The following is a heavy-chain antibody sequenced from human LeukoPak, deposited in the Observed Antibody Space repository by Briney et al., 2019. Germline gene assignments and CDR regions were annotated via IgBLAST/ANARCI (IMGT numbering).Heavy chain of an antibody. CDR3: ARRITISGLGYYMDA. J-gene: IGHJ6*04. V-gene: IGHV3-48*01. CDR1: GFSFSTYS. D-gene: IGHD3-3*01. CDR2: ISNSGHTT. Sequence: GGSLRLSCAASGFSFSTYSMNWVRQAPGKGLEWISYISNSGHTTYYAESVKGRFTISRGNAWNSLYLQMNSLRGEGTAVYCARRITISGLGYYMDAWGKGTTVIVSS.